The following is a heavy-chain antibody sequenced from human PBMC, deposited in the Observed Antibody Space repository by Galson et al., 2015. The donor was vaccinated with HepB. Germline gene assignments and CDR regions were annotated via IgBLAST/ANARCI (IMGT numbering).Heavy chain of an antibody. CDR2: ISSNGGST. V-gene: IGHV3-64D*06. CDR3: VKDEVRGVPSGY. J-gene: IGHJ4*02. Sequence: SLRLSCAASGFTFGSYAMHWVRQAPGKGLEYVSAISSNGGSTYYADSVKGRFTISRDNSKNTLYLQMSSLRAEDTAVYYCVKDEVRGVPSGYWGQGTLVTVSS. D-gene: IGHD3-10*01. CDR1: GFTFGSYA.